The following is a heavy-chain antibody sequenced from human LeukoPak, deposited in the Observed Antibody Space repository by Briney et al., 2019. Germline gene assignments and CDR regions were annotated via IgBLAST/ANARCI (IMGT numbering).Heavy chain of an antibody. J-gene: IGHJ5*02. V-gene: IGHV4-61*01. D-gene: IGHD3-22*01. CDR3: ARVLALNYYDSSGYNDRFDP. CDR1: GGSISSTTYY. Sequence: SETLSLTCTVSGGSISSTTYYWSWIRQPPGKGLEWIGFIYSSGSTYYNPSLESLVTISADTSKNQFSLKLSSVTAADTAVYYCARVLALNYYDSSGYNDRFDPWGQGILVTVSS. CDR2: IYSSGST.